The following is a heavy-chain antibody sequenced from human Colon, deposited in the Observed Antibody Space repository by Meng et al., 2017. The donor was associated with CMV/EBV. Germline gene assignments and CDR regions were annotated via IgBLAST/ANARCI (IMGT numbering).Heavy chain of an antibody. V-gene: IGHV1-8*03. Sequence: FTSSDINWVRQATGQGLEWMGWMNPNSGNTGYAQKFQGRVTITRNTSISTAYMELSSLRSEDTAVYYCARSVNYDFWSGYPPGWFDPWGQGTLVTVSS. D-gene: IGHD3-3*01. CDR3: ARSVNYDFWSGYPPGWFDP. J-gene: IGHJ5*02. CDR2: MNPNSGNT. CDR1: FTSSD.